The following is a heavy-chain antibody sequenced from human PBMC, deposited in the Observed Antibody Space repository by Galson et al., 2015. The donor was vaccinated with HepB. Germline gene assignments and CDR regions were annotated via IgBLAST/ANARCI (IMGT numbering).Heavy chain of an antibody. CDR2: FDPEDGET. V-gene: IGHV1-24*01. CDR3: ATGYCSSTSCYTGGIAVAGRFDY. J-gene: IGHJ4*02. CDR1: GYTLTELS. Sequence: SVKVSCKVSGYTLTELSMHWVRQAPGKGLEWMGGFDPEDGETIYAQKFQGRVTMTEDTSTDTAYMELSSLRSEDTAVYYCATGYCSSTSCYTGGIAVAGRFDYWGQGTLVTVSS. D-gene: IGHD2-2*02.